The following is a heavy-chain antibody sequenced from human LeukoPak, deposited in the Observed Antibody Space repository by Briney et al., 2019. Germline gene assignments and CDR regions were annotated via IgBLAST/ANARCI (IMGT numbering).Heavy chain of an antibody. CDR3: ARDLNSEQRAVGMDV. CDR1: GGSISSGGYY. J-gene: IGHJ6*02. D-gene: IGHD2/OR15-2a*01. Sequence: SETLSLTCTVSGGSISSGGYYWSWIRQHPGKGQEWIGYIYYSGSTYYNPSLKSRVTISVDTSKNQFSLKLSSVTAADTAVYYCARDLNSEQRAVGMDVWGQGTTVTVSS. CDR2: IYYSGST. V-gene: IGHV4-31*03.